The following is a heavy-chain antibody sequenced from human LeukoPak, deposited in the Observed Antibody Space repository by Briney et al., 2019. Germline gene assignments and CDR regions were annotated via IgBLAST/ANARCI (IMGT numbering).Heavy chain of an antibody. CDR3: ARGPLLVPDLDY. CDR1: GFTFSSYS. Sequence: GGSLRLPCAASGFTFSSYSMNWVRQAPGKGLEWVSSISSSSSYIYYADSVKGRFTISRDNAKNSLYLQMNSLRAEDTAVYYCARGPLLVPDLDYWGQGTLVTVSS. D-gene: IGHD6-13*01. J-gene: IGHJ4*02. V-gene: IGHV3-21*01. CDR2: ISSSSSYI.